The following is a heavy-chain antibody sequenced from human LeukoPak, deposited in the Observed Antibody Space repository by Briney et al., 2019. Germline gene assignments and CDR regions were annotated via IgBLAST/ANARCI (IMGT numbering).Heavy chain of an antibody. CDR3: ARGDSSGFPFDY. V-gene: IGHV3-30-3*01. J-gene: IGHJ4*02. D-gene: IGHD6-19*01. CDR1: GFDFSSHA. Sequence: GGSLRLSCAASGFDFSSHALHWVRQAPGKGLEWVAFISFDGSNKYYTDSVKGRFTISRDNSKNTLYLQMNSLRAEDTAVYYCARGDSSGFPFDYWGQGTLVTVSS. CDR2: ISFDGSNK.